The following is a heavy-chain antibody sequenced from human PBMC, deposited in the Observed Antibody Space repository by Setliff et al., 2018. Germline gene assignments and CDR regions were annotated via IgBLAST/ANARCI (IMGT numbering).Heavy chain of an antibody. J-gene: IGHJ4*02. CDR3: ARVPRLEWLLPAFDS. D-gene: IGHD3-3*01. V-gene: IGHV1-18*01. CDR2: ISGNNGNT. Sequence: ASVKVSCKTSGYTFISFGLSWMRQAPGQGLEWLGWISGNNGNTEYAQNLKGRVTMTMDTSTSTAYMELRSLTSDDTAVYYCARVPRLEWLLPAFDSWGQGTLVTVSS. CDR1: GYTFISFG.